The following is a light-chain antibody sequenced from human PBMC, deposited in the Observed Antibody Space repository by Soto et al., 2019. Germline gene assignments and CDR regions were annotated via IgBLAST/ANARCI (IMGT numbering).Light chain of an antibody. CDR1: SSDVGGYNY. V-gene: IGLV2-14*03. J-gene: IGLJ2*01. CDR3: SSYTSNNTRV. Sequence: QSALTQPASVSGSHGQSITISCTGTSSDVGGYNYVSWYQQHPGKAPKLMIYDVSDRPSGVSNRFSGSKSGNTASLTISGLQAEDEADYYCSSYTSNNTRVFGGGTKLTVL. CDR2: DVS.